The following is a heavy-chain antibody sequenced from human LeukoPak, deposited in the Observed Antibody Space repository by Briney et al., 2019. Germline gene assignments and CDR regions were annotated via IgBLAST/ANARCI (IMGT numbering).Heavy chain of an antibody. J-gene: IGHJ6*03. CDR3: ARGLGYCSGGSCFDYYMDV. Sequence: SETLSLTCAVSGGSISSSNWWSWVRQPPGKGLEWIGEIYHSGSTNYNPSLKSRVTISVDKSKNQFSLKLSSVTAADTAVYYCARGLGYCSGGSCFDYYMDVWGKGTTVTVSS. V-gene: IGHV4-4*02. CDR2: IYHSGST. CDR1: GGSISSSNW. D-gene: IGHD2-15*01.